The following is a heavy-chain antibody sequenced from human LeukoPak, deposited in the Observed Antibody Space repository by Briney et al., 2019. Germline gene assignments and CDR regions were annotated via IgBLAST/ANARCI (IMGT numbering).Heavy chain of an antibody. CDR1: GFTFSSYA. CDR3: ASSFCSAVGCYEFDY. CDR2: ISGSGGST. D-gene: IGHD2-15*01. J-gene: IGHJ4*02. V-gene: IGHV3-23*01. Sequence: PGGSLRLSCAASGFTFSSYAMSWVRQAPGKGLEWVSAISGSGGSTYYADSVKGRFTISRDNSKNTLFLQMSSLRAEDTAVYYRASSFCSAVGCYEFDYWGQGTLVTVSS.